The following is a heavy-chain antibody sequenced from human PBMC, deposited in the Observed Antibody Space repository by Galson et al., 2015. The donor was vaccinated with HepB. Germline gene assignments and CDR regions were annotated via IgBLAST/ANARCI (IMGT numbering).Heavy chain of an antibody. Sequence: SLRLSCAASGFTFSDYYMSWIRQAPGKGLEWVAYISSSGSNIHYADSVKGRFTISRDNAKNSLYLQMNSLRVEDTAVYYCARDAGGYNYDYYYYMDVWGKGTTVTVSS. J-gene: IGHJ6*03. CDR2: ISSSGSNI. V-gene: IGHV3-11*01. D-gene: IGHD5-24*01. CDR3: ARDAGGYNYDYYYYMDV. CDR1: GFTFSDYY.